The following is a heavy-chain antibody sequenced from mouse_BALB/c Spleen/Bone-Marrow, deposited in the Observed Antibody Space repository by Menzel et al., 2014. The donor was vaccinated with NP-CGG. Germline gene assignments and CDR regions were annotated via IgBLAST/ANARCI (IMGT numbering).Heavy chain of an antibody. D-gene: IGHD1-1*01. V-gene: IGHV1-9*01. CDR2: ILPGRGST. Sequence: LVESGAELMKPGASVKISCKATGYTFSSYWIEWVKQRPGHGLEWIGEILPGRGSTNYNEKFKGKATFTSDTSSNTAYMQLSSLTSEDSAAYYCARWDTTAMDYWGQGTSVTVSS. CDR1: GYTFSSYW. CDR3: ARWDTTAMDY. J-gene: IGHJ4*01.